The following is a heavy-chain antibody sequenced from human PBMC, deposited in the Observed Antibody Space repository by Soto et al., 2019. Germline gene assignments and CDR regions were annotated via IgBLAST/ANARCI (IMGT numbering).Heavy chain of an antibody. Sequence: QVQLVQSGAEVKKPGASVKVSCKASGYTFTSYGISWVRQAPGQGLERMGWISAYNGNTNYAQKLQGRVTMTTDTSTSTAYMELRSLRSDDTAVYYCARDIVVVPAALDAFDIWGQGTMVTVSS. D-gene: IGHD2-2*01. J-gene: IGHJ3*02. V-gene: IGHV1-18*01. CDR3: ARDIVVVPAALDAFDI. CDR1: GYTFTSYG. CDR2: ISAYNGNT.